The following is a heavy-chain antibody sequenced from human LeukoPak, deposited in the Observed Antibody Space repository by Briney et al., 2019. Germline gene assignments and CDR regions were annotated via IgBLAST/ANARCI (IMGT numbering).Heavy chain of an antibody. J-gene: IGHJ4*02. V-gene: IGHV4-39*01. D-gene: IGHD3-22*01. CDR1: GVSISSSSYY. Sequence: SETLSLTCTVSGVSISSSSYYWGWIRQPPGKGLEWIGSIYYSGSTYYNPSLKSRVTISVDTSKNQFSLKLSSVTAADTAVYYCASPEDYDSSGYYFRFDYWGQGTLVTVSS. CDR2: IYYSGST. CDR3: ASPEDYDSSGYYFRFDY.